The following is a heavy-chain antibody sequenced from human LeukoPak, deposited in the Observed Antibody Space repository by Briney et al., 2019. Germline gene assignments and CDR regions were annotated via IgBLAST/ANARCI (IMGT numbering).Heavy chain of an antibody. D-gene: IGHD3-9*01. CDR1: GYTFTGYY. J-gene: IGHJ4*02. V-gene: IGHV1-2*02. Sequence: ASVKVSCKASGYTFTGYYMHWVRQAPGQGLEWMGRIDPNSGGTDYAQKFQGRVTMTRDTSISTAYMDLSRLGSDDTAVYYCARGADILTGYPFDYWGQGTLVTVSS. CDR3: ARGADILTGYPFDY. CDR2: IDPNSGGT.